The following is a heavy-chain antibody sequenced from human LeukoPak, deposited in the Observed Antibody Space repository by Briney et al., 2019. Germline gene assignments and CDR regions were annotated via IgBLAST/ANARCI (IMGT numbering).Heavy chain of an antibody. Sequence: GGSLRLSCAASGVTFSSYSMNWVRQAPGKGLEWVSSISSSSSYIYYADSVKSRFTISRDYAKNSLYLQMNSLRAEDTAVYYCARDPYGDYPQLVFDYWGQGTLVTVSS. CDR1: GVTFSSYS. CDR2: ISSSSSYI. CDR3: ARDPYGDYPQLVFDY. D-gene: IGHD4-17*01. V-gene: IGHV3-21*01. J-gene: IGHJ4*02.